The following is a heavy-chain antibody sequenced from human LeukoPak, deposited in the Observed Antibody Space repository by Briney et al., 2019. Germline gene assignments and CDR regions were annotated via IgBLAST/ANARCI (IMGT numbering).Heavy chain of an antibody. CDR2: IYYSGST. CDR3: ARSRGYSSSWYYFDY. J-gene: IGHJ4*02. D-gene: IGHD6-13*01. CDR1: GGSISSGGYY. V-gene: IGHV4-31*03. Sequence: SETLSLTCTVSGGSISSGGYYWSWIRQHPGKGLEWIGYIYYSGSTYYNPSLKSRVTISVDTSKNQFSLKLSSVTAADTAVYYCARSRGYSSSWYYFDYWGQGTLDTVSS.